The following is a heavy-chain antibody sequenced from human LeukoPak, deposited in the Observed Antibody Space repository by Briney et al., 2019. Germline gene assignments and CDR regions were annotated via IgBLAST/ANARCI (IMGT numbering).Heavy chain of an antibody. CDR3: AKTDGSGSYLLYYFDY. D-gene: IGHD3-10*01. CDR1: GFTFSSYG. V-gene: IGHV3-23*01. CDR2: ICGSGGST. J-gene: IGHJ4*02. Sequence: GGSLRLSCAASGFTFSSYGMSWVRQAPGKGLEWVSAICGSGGSTYYADSVKGRFTISRDNSKNTLYLQMNSLRAEDTAVYYCAKTDGSGSYLLYYFDYWGQGTLVTVSS.